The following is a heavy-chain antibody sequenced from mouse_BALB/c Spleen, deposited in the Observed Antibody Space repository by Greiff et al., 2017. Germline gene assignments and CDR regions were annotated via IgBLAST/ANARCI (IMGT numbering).Heavy chain of an antibody. J-gene: IGHJ2*01. CDR3: TRDGSTGYFDY. CDR2: ISSGGSYT. Sequence: DVHLVESGGGLVKPGGSLKLSCAASGFTFSSYTMSWVRQTPEKRLEWVATISSGGSYTYYPDSVKGRFTISRDNAKNTLYLQMSSLKSEDTAMYYCTRDGSTGYFDYWGQGTTLTVSS. CDR1: GFTFSSYT. V-gene: IGHV5-6-4*01. D-gene: IGHD6-1*01.